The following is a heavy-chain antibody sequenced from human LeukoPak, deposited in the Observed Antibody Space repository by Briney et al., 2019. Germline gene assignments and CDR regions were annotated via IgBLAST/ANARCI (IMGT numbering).Heavy chain of an antibody. CDR1: GGSISSYY. D-gene: IGHD4-17*01. CDR3: ARDILASGGDYSGAFDI. Sequence: SETLSLTCTVSGGSISSYYWGWIRQPPGKGLEWIGSIYHSGTTYYNPSLKSRVTLSVDTSKNQFSLKLSSVTAADTAVYYCARDILASGGDYSGAFDIWGQGTMVTVPS. V-gene: IGHV4-39*07. J-gene: IGHJ3*02. CDR2: IYHSGTT.